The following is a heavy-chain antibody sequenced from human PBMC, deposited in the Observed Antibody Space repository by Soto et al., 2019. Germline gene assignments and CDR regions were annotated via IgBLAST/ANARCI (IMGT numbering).Heavy chain of an antibody. J-gene: IGHJ4*02. Sequence: PSETLSLTCTVSGGSISSYYWSWIRQPPGKGLEWIGYIYYSGSTNYNPSLKSRVTISVDTSKDQFSLKLSSVTAADTAVYYCARRYGSSFDYWGQGTLVTVSS. V-gene: IGHV4-59*08. CDR3: ARRYGSSFDY. CDR2: IYYSGST. CDR1: GGSISSYY. D-gene: IGHD6-13*01.